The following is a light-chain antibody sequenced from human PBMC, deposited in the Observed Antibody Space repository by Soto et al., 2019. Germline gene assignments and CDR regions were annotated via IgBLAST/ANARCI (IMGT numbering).Light chain of an antibody. CDR1: SSDVGRYNY. Sequence: QSALTQPPSASGSPGQSVTISCTGTSSDVGRYNYVSWYQQHPVKFPKLLIYEVTTRPSGVPERFSGSKSGNTASLTVSGLQAEDEAHYYCCSLAGSNVSCFGTGTKLTVL. V-gene: IGLV2-8*01. CDR2: EVT. CDR3: CSLAGSNVSC. J-gene: IGLJ1*01.